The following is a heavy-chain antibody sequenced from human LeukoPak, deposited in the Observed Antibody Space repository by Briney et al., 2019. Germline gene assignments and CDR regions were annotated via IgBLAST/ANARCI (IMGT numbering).Heavy chain of an antibody. CDR1: GFTFSSYA. CDR3: AKWGADSSGYYYAHPFDY. V-gene: IGHV3-23*01. CDR2: ISGSGGST. J-gene: IGHJ4*02. Sequence: GGSLRLSCAASGFTFSSYAMSWVRQAPGKGLEWVSAISGSGGSTYYADSVKGRFTISRDDSKNTLYLQMNSLRAEDTAVYYCAKWGADSSGYYYAHPFDYWGQGTLVTVSS. D-gene: IGHD3-22*01.